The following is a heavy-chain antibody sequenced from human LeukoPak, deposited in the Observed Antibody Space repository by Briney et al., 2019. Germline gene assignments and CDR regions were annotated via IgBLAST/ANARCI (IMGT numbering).Heavy chain of an antibody. CDR1: GFTVSSNS. D-gene: IGHD3-9*01. Sequence: PGGSLRLSCTVSGFTVSSNSMSWVRQAPGKGLEWVSSISSSSYIYYADSVKGRFTISRDNAKNSLYLQMNSLRAEDTAVYYCARDRSPYDIRRFDPWGQGTLVTVSS. CDR2: ISSSSYI. CDR3: ARDRSPYDIRRFDP. J-gene: IGHJ5*02. V-gene: IGHV3-69-1*01.